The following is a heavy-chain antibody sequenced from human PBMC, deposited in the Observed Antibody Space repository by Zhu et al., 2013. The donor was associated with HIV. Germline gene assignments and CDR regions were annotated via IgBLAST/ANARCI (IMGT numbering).Heavy chain of an antibody. V-gene: IGHV1-69*02. Sequence: QVQLVQSGAEVKKPGSSVKVSCKASGGTFSSYTISWVRQAPGQGLEWMGRIIPILGIANYAQKFQGRVTITADKSTSTAYMELSSLRSEDTAVYYCATSIRYCSSTSCQSYYYYGMDVWGQGTTVTVSS. J-gene: IGHJ6*02. CDR1: GGTFSSYT. CDR2: IIPILGIA. D-gene: IGHD2-2*01. CDR3: ATSIRYCSSTSCQSYYYYGMDV.